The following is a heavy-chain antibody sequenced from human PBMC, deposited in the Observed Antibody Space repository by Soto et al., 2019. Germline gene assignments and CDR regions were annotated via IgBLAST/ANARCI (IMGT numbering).Heavy chain of an antibody. CDR1: GGSISSGDYY. Sequence: SETLSLTCTVSGGSISSGDYYWSWIRQPPGKGLEWIGYIYYSGSTYYNPSLKSRVTISVDTSKNQFSLKLSSVTAADTAVYYCARCSLLEWLLETDGMDVWGQGTTVTVSS. V-gene: IGHV4-30-4*01. CDR2: IYYSGST. CDR3: ARCSLLEWLLETDGMDV. D-gene: IGHD3-3*01. J-gene: IGHJ6*02.